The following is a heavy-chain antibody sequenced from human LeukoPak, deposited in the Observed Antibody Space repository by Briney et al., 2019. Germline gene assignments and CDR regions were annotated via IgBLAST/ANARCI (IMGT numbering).Heavy chain of an antibody. J-gene: IGHJ3*02. V-gene: IGHV4-4*07. Sequence: SETLSLTCAVYGGSFSGYYWSWIRQPAGKGLEWIGRIYTSGSTNYNPSLKSRVTMSVDTSKNQFSLKLSSVTAADTAVYYCARDRYCSGGSCSEDHDAFDIWGQGTMVTVSS. CDR1: GGSFSGYY. CDR3: ARDRYCSGGSCSEDHDAFDI. CDR2: IYTSGST. D-gene: IGHD2-15*01.